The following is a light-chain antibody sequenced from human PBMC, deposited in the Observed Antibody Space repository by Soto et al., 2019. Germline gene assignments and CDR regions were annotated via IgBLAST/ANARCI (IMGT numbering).Light chain of an antibody. CDR3: QQFNSYPIT. CDR1: QDVRGA. V-gene: IGKV1-13*02. J-gene: IGKJ5*01. Sequence: AIQLTQSPSSLSASVGDRVTITCRASQDVRGALAWYQQKPGQAPKILIYDVSRLESGVPSRFGGISSGTDFTLTISSLQPIVFATYYCQQFNSYPITFGQGTRLEIK. CDR2: DVS.